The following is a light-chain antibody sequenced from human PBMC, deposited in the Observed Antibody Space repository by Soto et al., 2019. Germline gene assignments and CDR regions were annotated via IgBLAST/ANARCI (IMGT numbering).Light chain of an antibody. CDR1: QSVSSN. Sequence: EIVMTQSPATLSVSPGERATLSCRASQSVSSNLAWYQQKPGQAPRLLIYGASTRATGIPARCSGSGSGTEFTLTISSLQSEDFAVYYCQQYNNWPPWTFGQGTKVYIK. CDR2: GAS. CDR3: QQYNNWPPWT. J-gene: IGKJ1*01. V-gene: IGKV3-15*01.